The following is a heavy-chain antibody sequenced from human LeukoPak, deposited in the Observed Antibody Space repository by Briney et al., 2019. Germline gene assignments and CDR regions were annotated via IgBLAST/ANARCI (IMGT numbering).Heavy chain of an antibody. V-gene: IGHV1-69*05. Sequence: GASVKVSCKASGYTFTSYGISWVRQAPGQGLEWMGRIIPIFGTANYAQKFQGRVTITTDESTSTAYMELSSLRSEDTAVYYCARCDYYGSGSYYTYYMDVWGKGTTVTVSS. J-gene: IGHJ6*03. CDR1: GYTFTSYG. D-gene: IGHD3-10*01. CDR3: ARCDYYGSGSYYTYYMDV. CDR2: IIPIFGTA.